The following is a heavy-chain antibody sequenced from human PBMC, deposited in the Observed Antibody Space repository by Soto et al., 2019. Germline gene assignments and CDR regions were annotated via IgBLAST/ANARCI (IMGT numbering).Heavy chain of an antibody. CDR2: IIPIFGTA. D-gene: IGHD2-15*01. J-gene: IGHJ6*02. Sequence: QVQLVQSWAEVKKPGSSVKVSCKASVGTFSSYAISWVRQAPGQGLEWRGGIIPIFGTANYAQKFQGRVTISADKTTSTAYMELSSLRSEDTAVYYCATTLGYCSGGSCYPSYYYGMDVWGQGPTLTVSS. CDR3: ATTLGYCSGGSCYPSYYYGMDV. CDR1: VGTFSSYA. V-gene: IGHV1-69*06.